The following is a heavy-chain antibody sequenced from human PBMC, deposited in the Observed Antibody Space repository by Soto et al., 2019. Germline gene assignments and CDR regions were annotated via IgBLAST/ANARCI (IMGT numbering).Heavy chain of an antibody. V-gene: IGHV3-23*01. CDR2: INSGGRT. CDR1: GFTFSSYT. Sequence: EVQLLESGGDLVQPGGSLSLSCAASGFTFSSYTMTWVRQAPGKGLEWVSGINSGGRTYYADSVEGRFTISRDDSKNTLYLQIISLRAEDTAVYYCAKDLRPDGVWDFDYWGQGTLVTVSS. D-gene: IGHD4-17*01. J-gene: IGHJ4*02. CDR3: AKDLRPDGVWDFDY.